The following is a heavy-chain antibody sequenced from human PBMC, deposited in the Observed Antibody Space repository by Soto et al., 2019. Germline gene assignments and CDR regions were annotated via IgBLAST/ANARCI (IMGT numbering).Heavy chain of an antibody. V-gene: IGHV4-59*01. CDR2: IYYSGST. CDR3: ARVRSYSISWFDP. Sequence: SETLSLTCSVSGGSISSYYWSFIRQPPGKGLEWIGYIYYSGSTNYNPSLKSRVTISVDTSKNQFSLKLSSVTAADTAVYYCARVRSYSISWFDPWGQGTLVTVSA. J-gene: IGHJ5*02. D-gene: IGHD1-26*01. CDR1: GGSISSYY.